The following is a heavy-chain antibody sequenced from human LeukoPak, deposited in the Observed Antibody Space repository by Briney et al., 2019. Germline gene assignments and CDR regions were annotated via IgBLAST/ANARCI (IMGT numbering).Heavy chain of an antibody. D-gene: IGHD1-26*01. CDR3: ARVVLGVVGTSYDAFDI. Sequence: GGSLRLSCAASGFNFNDAAMTWVRQAPGKGLEWVSGISGSGGRTYYADSVKGRFTISRDNSKNTLFLQMNNLGAEDTAMYYCARVVLGVVGTSYDAFDIWGQGTMVTVSS. J-gene: IGHJ3*02. CDR2: ISGSGGRT. V-gene: IGHV3-23*01. CDR1: GFNFNDAA.